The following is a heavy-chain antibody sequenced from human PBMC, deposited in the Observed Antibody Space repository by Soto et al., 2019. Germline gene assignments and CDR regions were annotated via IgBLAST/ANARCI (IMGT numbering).Heavy chain of an antibody. Sequence: ASVKVSCKASGFTFTSSAMQWVRQARGQRLEWIGWIVVGSGNTNYAQKSQERVTITRDMSTSTAYMELSSLRSEDTAVYYCAAVPSPYYYDSSGYQMATDDAFDIWG. J-gene: IGHJ3*02. CDR2: IVVGSGNT. CDR1: GFTFTSSA. V-gene: IGHV1-58*02. CDR3: AAVPSPYYYDSSGYQMATDDAFDI. D-gene: IGHD3-22*01.